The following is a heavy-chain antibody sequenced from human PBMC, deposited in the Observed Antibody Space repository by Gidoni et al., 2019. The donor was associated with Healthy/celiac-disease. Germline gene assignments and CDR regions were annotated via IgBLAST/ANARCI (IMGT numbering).Heavy chain of an antibody. CDR3: ARNIAPAAISNWFDP. V-gene: IGHV3-23*01. CDR1: GFYVSSYA. CDR2: ISGSGGST. D-gene: IGHD2-2*01. J-gene: IGHJ5*02. Sequence: EVQLLESGGGLVQPGGSLRLSCAASGFYVSSYALSWVRKAPGKGLEGVSAISGSGGSTYYADSVKGRFTISRDNSKNTLYLQMNSLRAEDTAVYYCARNIAPAAISNWFDPWGQGTLVTVSS.